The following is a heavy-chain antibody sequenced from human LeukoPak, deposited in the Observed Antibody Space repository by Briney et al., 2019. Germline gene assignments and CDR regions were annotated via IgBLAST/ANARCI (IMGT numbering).Heavy chain of an antibody. CDR2: MYTDGDT. CDR1: GASIKGYW. D-gene: IGHD2-15*01. CDR3: ARAPGGCGDTCPFDS. V-gene: IGHV4-4*07. J-gene: IGHJ4*02. Sequence: KPSETLSLTCGVSGASIKGYWWSWLRQPAGKGLEWIGRMYTDGDTNYNPALKSRGTVSVDTSKNLFSLKLISVTAADTAVYYCARAPGGCGDTCPFDSWGQGTLVTVSS.